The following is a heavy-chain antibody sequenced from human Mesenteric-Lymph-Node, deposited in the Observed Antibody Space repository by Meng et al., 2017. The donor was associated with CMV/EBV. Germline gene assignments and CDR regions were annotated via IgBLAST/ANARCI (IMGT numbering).Heavy chain of an antibody. D-gene: IGHD6-13*01. CDR1: GVLINSFY. Sequence: GSLRLSCSVSGVLINSFYWTWIRQPPGKGLEWIGYIDYSGNTKYNPSLKSRVTISLDMSENQFSLKLDSVTAADTAVYYCARRLGIAAPFDYWGRGTLVTVSS. CDR3: ARRLGIAAPFDY. J-gene: IGHJ4*02. CDR2: IDYSGNT. V-gene: IGHV4-59*01.